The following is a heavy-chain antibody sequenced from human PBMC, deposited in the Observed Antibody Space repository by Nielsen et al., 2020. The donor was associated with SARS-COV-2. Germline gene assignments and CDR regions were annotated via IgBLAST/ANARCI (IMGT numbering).Heavy chain of an antibody. CDR3: ARPKSGSYFDAFDI. D-gene: IGHD1-26*01. V-gene: IGHV3-30*19. Sequence: GGSLRLFCAASGFTFSSYGMHWVRQAPGKGLEWVAVISYDGSNKYYADSVKGRFTTSRDNSKNTLYLQMNSLRAEDTAVYYCARPKSGSYFDAFDIWGQGTMVTVSS. CDR1: GFTFSSYG. CDR2: ISYDGSNK. J-gene: IGHJ3*02.